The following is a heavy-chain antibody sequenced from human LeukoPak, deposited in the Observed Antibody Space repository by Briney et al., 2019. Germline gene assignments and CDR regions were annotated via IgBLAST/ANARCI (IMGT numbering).Heavy chain of an antibody. D-gene: IGHD3-9*01. CDR1: GGSISGSTYY. V-gene: IGHV4-39*01. CDR3: ARVGRLTGYYTWFDP. Sequence: SETLSLTCTVSGGSISGSTYYWGWIRQPPGKGLEWIGCIYYSGITYYNPSLKSRVTISVDTSKNQFSLKLSSVTAADTAVYYCARVGRLTGYYTWFDPWGQGTLVTVSS. J-gene: IGHJ5*02. CDR2: IYYSGIT.